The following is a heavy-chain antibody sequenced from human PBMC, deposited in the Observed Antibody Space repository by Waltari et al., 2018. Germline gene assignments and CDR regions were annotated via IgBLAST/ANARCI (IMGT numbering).Heavy chain of an antibody. D-gene: IGHD1-26*01. J-gene: IGHJ4*02. Sequence: QVQLVQSGPEVKKPGASVKVSCKASGYRFTDYHLHWVRQTPGQGLEWLGWINPKNGDTGYALNFLGRVTMTRDTSINTVFMDLSGLRSDDTAVFYCARDPGPIVGAPDYWGQGTLVTVSS. CDR1: GYRFTDYH. CDR2: INPKNGDT. V-gene: IGHV1-2*02. CDR3: ARDPGPIVGAPDY.